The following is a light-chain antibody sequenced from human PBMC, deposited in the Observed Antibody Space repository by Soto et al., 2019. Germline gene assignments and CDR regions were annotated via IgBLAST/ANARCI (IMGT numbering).Light chain of an antibody. CDR3: SSYTSEQRV. J-gene: IGLJ3*02. CDR1: SSDVGGYNY. Sequence: QSVLTQPASVSGSPGQSITISCTGTSSDVGGYNYVSWYQQHPGKAPKLMIYDVSNRPSGVSNRFSGSKSGNTASLTISGLQAEDEADYYCSSYTSEQRVFGGGTQLTVL. CDR2: DVS. V-gene: IGLV2-14*01.